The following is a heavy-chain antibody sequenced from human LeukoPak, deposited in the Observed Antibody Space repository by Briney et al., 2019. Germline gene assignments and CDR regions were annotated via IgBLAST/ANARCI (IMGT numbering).Heavy chain of an antibody. D-gene: IGHD4-17*01. CDR1: GFTFSVYG. CDR2: ISYDGSVK. V-gene: IGHV3-30*18. J-gene: IGHJ4*02. Sequence: GGSLRLSCAASGFTFSVYGMHWVRQAPGKGLEWVALISYDGSVKYSADSVKGRFTISRDNSKDTLYLQMNSLRDEDTAVYYCAKRPSDYGDYVTYFDYWGQGTLVTVSS. CDR3: AKRPSDYGDYVTYFDY.